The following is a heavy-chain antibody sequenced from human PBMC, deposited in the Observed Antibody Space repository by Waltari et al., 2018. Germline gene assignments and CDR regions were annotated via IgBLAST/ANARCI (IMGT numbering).Heavy chain of an antibody. V-gene: IGHV3-74*01. CDR3: ARSSIAGIDY. CDR2: TNSDESST. Sequence: EVQLVESGGGLVQPGGSLRLSCAASGFTFSNYWMHWGRQAPGKGLVWVSRTNSDESSTSYADSVKGRFTISRDNAKNTLYLQINSLRAEDTAVYYCARSSIAGIDYWGQGTLVTVSS. D-gene: IGHD2-21*01. J-gene: IGHJ4*02. CDR1: GFTFSNYW.